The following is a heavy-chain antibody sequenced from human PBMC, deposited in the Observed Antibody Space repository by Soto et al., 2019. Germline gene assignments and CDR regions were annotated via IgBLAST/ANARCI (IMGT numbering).Heavy chain of an antibody. CDR1: GGSISSDY. D-gene: IGHD2-15*01. CDR2: IYYTGST. V-gene: IGHV4-59*01. J-gene: IGHJ6*02. CDR3: ARALRGVVVVAARERDV. Sequence: QVQLQESGPGLVKPSETLSLTCSVSGGSISSDYWSWIRQPPGKGLEWIGYIYYTGSTNYNPSLKSRVTIAVDTSKNQFSRNLRSVTAADTAVYHCARALRGVVVVAARERDVWGQGTTVTVSS.